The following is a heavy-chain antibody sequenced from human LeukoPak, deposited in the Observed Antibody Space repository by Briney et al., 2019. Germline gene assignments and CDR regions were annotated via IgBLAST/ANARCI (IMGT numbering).Heavy chain of an antibody. CDR1: GFTFSSYS. Sequence: GGSLRLSCAASGFTFSSYSMNWVRQAPGKGLEWVSSISSSSSYIYYADSVKGRFTISRDNAKNTLYLQMNSLRAEDTAVYYCAKEGGLEMTTVTTGLDYWGQGTLVTVSS. J-gene: IGHJ4*02. V-gene: IGHV3-21*01. CDR3: AKEGGLEMTTVTTGLDY. D-gene: IGHD4-17*01. CDR2: ISSSSSYI.